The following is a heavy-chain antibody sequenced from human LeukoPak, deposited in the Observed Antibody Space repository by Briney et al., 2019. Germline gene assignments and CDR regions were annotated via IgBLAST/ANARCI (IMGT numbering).Heavy chain of an antibody. V-gene: IGHV3-49*04. J-gene: IGHJ1*01. CDR2: IRSKVYGGTP. Sequence: GGSLRLSCTASGFTFGDYAMTWVRQAPGKGLEWVGFIRSKVYGGTPEYAASVKGRFTISRDDSKSIAYLQMNSLNTEDTAVYYCARSRGGDYIPSHFGFQHWGQGTLVTVSS. CDR1: GFTFGDYA. D-gene: IGHD2-21*02. CDR3: ARSRGGDYIPSHFGFQH.